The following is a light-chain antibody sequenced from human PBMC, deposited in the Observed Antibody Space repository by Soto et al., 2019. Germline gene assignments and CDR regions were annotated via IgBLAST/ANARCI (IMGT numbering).Light chain of an antibody. CDR2: GTS. CDR1: QSVSSN. Sequence: EIVMTRSPATLSVSPGERATLSCRASQSVSSNLAWYQQKLGQAPRLLIYGTSTRATGIPARFSGSGSGTEFTLTISSLQSEDFAVYYCQQYNNWLTFGGGTKVEIK. CDR3: QQYNNWLT. V-gene: IGKV3-15*01. J-gene: IGKJ4*01.